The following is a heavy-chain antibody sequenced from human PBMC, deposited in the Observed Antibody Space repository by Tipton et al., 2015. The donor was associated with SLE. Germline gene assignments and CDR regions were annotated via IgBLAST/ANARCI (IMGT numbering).Heavy chain of an antibody. Sequence: SLRLSCAASGFTFSTYAMHWVRQAPGKGLEWVAVISYDGSNKYYADSVKGRFTISRDTSKNTPYLQMNSLRADDTAVYYCASEFLDAFDIWGQGTMVTVSS. CDR2: ISYDGSNK. J-gene: IGHJ3*02. CDR1: GFTFSTYA. V-gene: IGHV3-30*04. CDR3: ASEFLDAFDI.